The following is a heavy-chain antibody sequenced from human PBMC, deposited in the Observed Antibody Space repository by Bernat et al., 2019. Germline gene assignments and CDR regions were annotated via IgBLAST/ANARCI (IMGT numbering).Heavy chain of an antibody. V-gene: IGHV1-69*08. CDR3: ARDSRDYGDYDYYYDYMDV. J-gene: IGHJ6*03. D-gene: IGHD4-17*01. Sequence: QVQLVQSGAEVKKPGSSVKVSCKASGGTFSSYTISWVRQAPGQGLEWMGRIIPILGIANYAQKFQGRVTITADKSTSTAYMELSSLRSEDTAVYYCARDSRDYGDYDYYYDYMDVWGKGTTVTVSS. CDR1: GGTFSSYT. CDR2: IIPILGIA.